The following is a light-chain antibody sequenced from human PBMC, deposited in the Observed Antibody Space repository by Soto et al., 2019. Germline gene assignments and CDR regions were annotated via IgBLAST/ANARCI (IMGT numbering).Light chain of an antibody. Sequence: ETVMTQSPATLSVSPGEGATLSCRASQSVSSKLAWYQQKPGQAPRLLIYDASTRATGIPVRFSGSGSETEFTLTISSLQSEDFAVYYCQQYSNWPPWTFGQGTKVEIK. CDR2: DAS. V-gene: IGKV3-15*01. J-gene: IGKJ1*01. CDR1: QSVSSK. CDR3: QQYSNWPPWT.